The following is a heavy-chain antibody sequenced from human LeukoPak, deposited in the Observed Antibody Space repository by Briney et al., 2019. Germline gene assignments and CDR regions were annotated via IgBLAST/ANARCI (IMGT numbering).Heavy chain of an antibody. D-gene: IGHD6-19*01. V-gene: IGHV3-23*01. CDR3: AKDQEVSSGWYRGYDY. CDR2: ISGSGGST. J-gene: IGHJ4*02. Sequence: GGSLRLSCAASGFTFSNYAMSWVRQAPGKGLEWVSAISGSGGSTYYADSVKGRFTISRDNSKNTLYLQMNSLRAEDTAVYYCAKDQEVSSGWYRGYDYWGQGTLVTVSS. CDR1: GFTFSNYA.